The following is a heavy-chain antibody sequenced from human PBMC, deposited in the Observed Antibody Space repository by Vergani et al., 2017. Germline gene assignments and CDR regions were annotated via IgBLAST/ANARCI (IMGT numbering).Heavy chain of an antibody. CDR1: GFTFSSYA. D-gene: IGHD3-3*01. V-gene: IGHV3-23*01. CDR3: AKVIGIFGVVTPKVQFDY. J-gene: IGHJ4*02. Sequence: EVQLLESGGGLVQPGGSLRLSCAASGFTFSSYAMSWVRQAPGKGLEWVSAISGSGGSTYYADSAKGRFTISRDNSKNTLYLQMNSLRAEDTAVYYCAKVIGIFGVVTPKVQFDYWGQGTLVTVSS. CDR2: ISGSGGST.